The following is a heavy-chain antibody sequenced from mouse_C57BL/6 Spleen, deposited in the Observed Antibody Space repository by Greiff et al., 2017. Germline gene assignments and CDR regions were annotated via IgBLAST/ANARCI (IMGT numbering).Heavy chain of an antibody. CDR1: GYSITSGYY. Sequence: EVKLMESGPGLVKPSQSLSLTCSVTGYSITSGYYWNWIRQFPGNKLEWMGYISYDGSNNYNPYLKNQISITPDTSKNQFFLKLNSVTTEDTATYCCARADGYSFAYWGQGTLVTVSA. CDR3: ARADGYSFAY. D-gene: IGHD2-3*01. CDR2: ISYDGSN. J-gene: IGHJ3*01. V-gene: IGHV3-6*01.